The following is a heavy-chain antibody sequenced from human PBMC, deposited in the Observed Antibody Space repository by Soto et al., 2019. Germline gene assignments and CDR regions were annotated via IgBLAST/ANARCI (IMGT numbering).Heavy chain of an antibody. CDR2: ASHTGGT. CDR3: ARSRNLDV. D-gene: IGHD1-1*01. V-gene: IGHV4-34*01. Sequence: QVQVQQWGAGLLKFSETLSLTCAVNGGSFSGWHWNWIRQPPGQGLEWIGEASHTGGTNYNPSLASPVTLSVDRSSHQLSLKLTSVSAADTAVYYCARSRNLDVWGPGTTVSVSS. J-gene: IGHJ6*02. CDR1: GGSFSGWH.